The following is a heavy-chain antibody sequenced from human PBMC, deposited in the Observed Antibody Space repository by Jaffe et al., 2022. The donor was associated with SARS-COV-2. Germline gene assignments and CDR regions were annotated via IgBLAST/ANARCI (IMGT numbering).Heavy chain of an antibody. D-gene: IGHD3-9*01. Sequence: QVQLQQWGAGLLKPSETLSLTCAVYGGSFSGYYWSWIRQPPGKGLEWIGEINHSGSTNYNPSLKSRVTISVDTSKNQFSLKLSSVTAADTAVYYCASTPYDILTGYTYGMDVWGQGTTVTVSS. CDR1: GGSFSGYY. V-gene: IGHV4-34*01. CDR2: INHSGST. J-gene: IGHJ6*02. CDR3: ASTPYDILTGYTYGMDV.